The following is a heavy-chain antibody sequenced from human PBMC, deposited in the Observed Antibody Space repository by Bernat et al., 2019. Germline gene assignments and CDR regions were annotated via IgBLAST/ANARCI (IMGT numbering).Heavy chain of an antibody. J-gene: IGHJ4*02. V-gene: IGHV3-64D*06. D-gene: IGHD6-19*01. CDR3: VKGIAVAGTSNDY. Sequence: EVQLVESGGGLVQPGGSLRLSCSASGFTFSSYAMHWVRQAPGKGLEYVSAISSNGGSTYYADSVKGRFTISRDNSKNTLYLQRSSLRAEDTAVYYCVKGIAVAGTSNDYWGQGTLVTVSS. CDR2: ISSNGGST. CDR1: GFTFSSYA.